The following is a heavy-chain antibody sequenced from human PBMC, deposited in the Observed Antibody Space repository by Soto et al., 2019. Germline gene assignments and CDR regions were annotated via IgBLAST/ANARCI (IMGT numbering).Heavy chain of an antibody. CDR3: ARISEQQLVQY. Sequence: QVQLQESGPGLVKPSQTLSLTCTVSGGSISSGGYYWSWIRQHPGKGLEWIGYIYYSGSTYYNPSLKIRVTISVDTSKNQCSLKLSSVTAADTAVYYCARISEQQLVQYWGQGTLVTVSS. CDR2: IYYSGST. J-gene: IGHJ4*02. CDR1: GGSISSGGYY. V-gene: IGHV4-31*03. D-gene: IGHD6-13*01.